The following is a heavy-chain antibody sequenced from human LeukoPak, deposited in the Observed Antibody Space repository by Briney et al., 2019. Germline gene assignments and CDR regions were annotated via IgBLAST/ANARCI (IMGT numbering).Heavy chain of an antibody. V-gene: IGHV3-11*05. D-gene: IGHD5-24*01. J-gene: IGHJ6*03. Sequence: KSGRSLRLSWAAAGFTFSNYYMSWVRQPPRDWLGWDSHIMGNVANTNYADSVSGRFTISSDNAKNSLFLQMNSLRVDDTATYYCARACEMRYMDVWGKGTAVAVS. CDR1: GFTFSNYY. CDR2: IMGNVANT. CDR3: ARACEMRYMDV.